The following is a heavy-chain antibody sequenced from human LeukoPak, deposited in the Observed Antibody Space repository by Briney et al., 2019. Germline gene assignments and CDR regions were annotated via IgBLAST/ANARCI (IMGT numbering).Heavy chain of an antibody. CDR3: ARVYGSGSAGFDY. Sequence: GGSLRLSCAASGFTFSSYAMSWVRQAPGKGLEWVSSISSSSSYIYYADSVKGRFTISRDNAKNSLYLQMNSLRAEDTAVYYCARVYGSGSAGFDYWGQGTLVTVSS. CDR2: ISSSSSYI. V-gene: IGHV3-21*01. CDR1: GFTFSSYA. J-gene: IGHJ4*02. D-gene: IGHD3-10*01.